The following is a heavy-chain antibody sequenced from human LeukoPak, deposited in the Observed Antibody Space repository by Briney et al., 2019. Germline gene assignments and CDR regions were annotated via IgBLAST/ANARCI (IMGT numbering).Heavy chain of an antibody. Sequence: GGSLRLSCAASGFTFSNYYMTWVRQAPGKGLEWVANIKQDGSEKYYMDSVKGRFTVSRDNAKNTLYLQVNNLRAEDTAVYYCARGPNSNWSGLDFWGQGTLLTVSS. V-gene: IGHV3-7*01. J-gene: IGHJ4*02. CDR2: IKQDGSEK. CDR3: ARGPNSNWSGLDF. CDR1: GFTFSNYY. D-gene: IGHD6-6*01.